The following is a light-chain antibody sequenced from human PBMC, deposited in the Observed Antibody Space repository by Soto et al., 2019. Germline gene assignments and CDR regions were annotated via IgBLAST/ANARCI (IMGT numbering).Light chain of an antibody. CDR2: KAS. CDR1: QYISTW. J-gene: IGKJ1*01. V-gene: IGKV1-5*03. CDR3: QQYNRHST. Sequence: DIQMAQSPSTLSASVGDRVTITCRASQYISTWLAWYQQKPGKAPKLLIYKASSLESGVPSRFSGSGSGTEFTLTISSLQPDDFATYYCQQYNRHSTFGQGTKVEIK.